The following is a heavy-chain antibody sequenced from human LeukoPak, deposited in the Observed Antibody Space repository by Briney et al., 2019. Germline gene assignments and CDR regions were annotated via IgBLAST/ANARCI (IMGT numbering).Heavy chain of an antibody. Sequence: SETLSLTCAVYGGSFSGYYWSWIRQPPGKGLEWIGEINHSGSTNYNPSLKSRVTISVDTSKNQFSLKLSSVTAVDTAVYYCAAWGDSGLVFDYWGQGTLVTVSS. CDR1: GGSFSGYY. D-gene: IGHD6-19*01. CDR2: INHSGST. J-gene: IGHJ4*02. CDR3: AAWGDSGLVFDY. V-gene: IGHV4-34*01.